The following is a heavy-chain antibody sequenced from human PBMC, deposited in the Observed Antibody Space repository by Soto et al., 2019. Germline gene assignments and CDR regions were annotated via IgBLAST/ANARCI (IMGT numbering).Heavy chain of an antibody. D-gene: IGHD3-3*02. CDR2: IYPIDSDT. CDR3: ARRSAVPTFYFYGMDV. J-gene: IGHJ6*02. CDR1: GDSFNSNW. Sequence: GESLKISCKVSGDSFNSNWIAWVRQRPGRGLEWMGIIYPIDSDTRYSPSFQGQVTISVDRSVNSAFLQWRSLKASDTATYYCARRSAVPTFYFYGMDVWGQGTTVTVYS. V-gene: IGHV5-51*01.